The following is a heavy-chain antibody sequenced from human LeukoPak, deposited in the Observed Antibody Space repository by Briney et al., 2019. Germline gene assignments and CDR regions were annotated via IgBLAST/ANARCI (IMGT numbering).Heavy chain of an antibody. CDR1: GYTFTGYY. V-gene: IGHV1-2*02. D-gene: IGHD3-22*01. CDR2: INPNSGGT. CDR3: ARKERPYYYDSSGAHDAFDI. J-gene: IGHJ3*02. Sequence: ASVKVSCKASGYTFTGYYMHWVRQAPGQGLEWMGWINPNSGGTNYAQKFRGRVTMTRDTSISTAYMELSRLRSDDTAVYYCARKERPYYYDSSGAHDAFDIWGQGTMVTVSS.